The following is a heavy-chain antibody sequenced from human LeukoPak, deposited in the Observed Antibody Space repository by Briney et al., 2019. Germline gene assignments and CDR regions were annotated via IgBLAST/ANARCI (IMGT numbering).Heavy chain of an antibody. D-gene: IGHD3-3*01. Sequence: ASVKVSCKASGYTFTSYGVSWVRQAPGQGLEWMGWISAYNGNTNCAQKLQGRVTMTTDTSTSTAYMGLRSLRSDDTAVYYCARAGYYDFWSGGRYYYYGMDVWGQGTTVTVSS. CDR1: GYTFTSYG. V-gene: IGHV1-18*01. J-gene: IGHJ6*02. CDR2: ISAYNGNT. CDR3: ARAGYYDFWSGGRYYYYGMDV.